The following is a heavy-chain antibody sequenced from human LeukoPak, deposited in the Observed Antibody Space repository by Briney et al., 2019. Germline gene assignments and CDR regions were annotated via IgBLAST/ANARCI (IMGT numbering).Heavy chain of an antibody. Sequence: GSLRLSCAVSGLTFSTYSMTWVRQGPGKGLEWVSSIYNSGAKIFYADSVKGRFTISRDNSKNMLYLQVNSLRVEDTAVYYCAKDVAPDSGWDLDYWGQGTLVTVSS. J-gene: IGHJ4*02. CDR2: IYNSGAKI. CDR1: GLTFSTYS. CDR3: AKDVAPDSGWDLDY. D-gene: IGHD6-19*01. V-gene: IGHV3-23*01.